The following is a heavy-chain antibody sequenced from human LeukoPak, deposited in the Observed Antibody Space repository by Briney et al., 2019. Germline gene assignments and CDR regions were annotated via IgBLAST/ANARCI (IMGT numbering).Heavy chain of an antibody. CDR1: GGTFSSYA. V-gene: IGHV1-69*04. CDR2: IIPILGIA. D-gene: IGHD3-3*01. J-gene: IGHJ3*02. Sequence: ASVKVSCKASGGTFSSYAISWVRRAPGQGLEWMGRIIPILGIANYAQKFQGRVTITADKSTSTAYMELSSLRSEDTAVYYCAKDLGSGYSPEGDAFDIWGQGTMVTVSS. CDR3: AKDLGSGYSPEGDAFDI.